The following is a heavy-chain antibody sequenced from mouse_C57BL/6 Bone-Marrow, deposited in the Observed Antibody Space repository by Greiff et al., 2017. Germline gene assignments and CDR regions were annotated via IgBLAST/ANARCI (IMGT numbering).Heavy chain of an antibody. CDR3: ARDYGSSLFAY. Sequence: QVQLQQPGAELVMPGASVKLSCKASGYTFTSYWMHWVKQRPGQGLEWIGEIDPSDSYTNYNQKFKGKSTLTVDKSSSTAYMQLSSLTSEDSAVYYCARDYGSSLFAYWGQGTRVTVSA. J-gene: IGHJ3*01. V-gene: IGHV1-69*01. CDR2: IDPSDSYT. D-gene: IGHD1-1*01. CDR1: GYTFTSYW.